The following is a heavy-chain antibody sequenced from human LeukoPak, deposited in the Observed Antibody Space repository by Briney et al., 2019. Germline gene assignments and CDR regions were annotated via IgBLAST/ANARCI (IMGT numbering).Heavy chain of an antibody. CDR2: IYYSGST. D-gene: IGHD6-6*01. V-gene: IGHV4-59*08. Sequence: SETLSLTCTVSGGSISSYYWSWIRQPPGKGLEWIGYIYYSGSTNYNPSLKSRVTISVDTSKNQFSLKLSSVTAADTAVYYCARQPLNIAARPKRYWYFDLWGRGTLVTVSS. CDR1: GGSISSYY. CDR3: ARQPLNIAARPKRYWYFDL. J-gene: IGHJ2*01.